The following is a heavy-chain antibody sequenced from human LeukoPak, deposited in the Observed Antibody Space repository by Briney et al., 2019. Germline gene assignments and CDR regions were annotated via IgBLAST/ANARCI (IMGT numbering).Heavy chain of an antibody. CDR3: AADTIGADGMIDY. Sequence: PGGSLRLSCAASGFTFSSYAMSWVRQAPGKGLEWVSAISGSGGSRYYADSVKGRFTVSRDNSKNTLYLQMNSLKIEDTAVYYCAADTIGADGMIDYWGQGAQVTVSS. V-gene: IGHV3-23*01. CDR2: ISGSGGSR. D-gene: IGHD6-13*01. CDR1: GFTFSSYA. J-gene: IGHJ4*02.